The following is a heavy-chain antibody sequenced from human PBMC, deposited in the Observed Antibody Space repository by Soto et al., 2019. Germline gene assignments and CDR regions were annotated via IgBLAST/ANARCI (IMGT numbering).Heavy chain of an antibody. CDR1: GYTFTSYG. Sequence: QVQLVQSGAEVKKPGASVKVSCKASGYTFTSYGISWVRQAPGQGLEWMGWINAYNGNTDYAQKLQGRVTMTTDTPTSTAYMELRRLTSYDTAVYYCTRQLYDFWSGYKRTGYYYYMDVWGKGTTVTVSS. CDR3: TRQLYDFWSGYKRTGYYYYMDV. D-gene: IGHD3-3*01. J-gene: IGHJ6*03. V-gene: IGHV1-18*01. CDR2: INAYNGNT.